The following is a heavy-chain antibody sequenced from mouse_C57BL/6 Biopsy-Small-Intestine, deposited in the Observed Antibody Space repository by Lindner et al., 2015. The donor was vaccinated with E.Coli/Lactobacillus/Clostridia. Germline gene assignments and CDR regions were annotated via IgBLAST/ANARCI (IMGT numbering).Heavy chain of an antibody. V-gene: IGHV1-81*01. CDR2: MNPNSGNT. CDR3: ARGYYDSSGYVFDY. Sequence: SVKVSCKASGYTFTSYDINWVRQATGQGLEWMGWMNPNSGNTGYAQKFQGRVTMTRNASISTAYMELSSLRSEDTAVYYCARGYYDSSGYVFDYWGQGTLVTVSS. J-gene: IGHJ4*01. D-gene: IGHD1-1*01. CDR1: GYTFTSYD.